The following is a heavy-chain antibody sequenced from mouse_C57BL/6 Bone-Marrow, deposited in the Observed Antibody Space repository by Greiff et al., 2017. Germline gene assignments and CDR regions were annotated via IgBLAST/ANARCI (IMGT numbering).Heavy chain of an antibody. CDR1: GYTFTSYW. CDR2: IDPSDGNT. J-gene: IGHJ1*03. Sequence: QVQLQQPGAELVKPGASVKLSCKASGYTFTSYWMPWVKQRPGQGLEWIGEIDPSDGNTNYNQKFKGKATFTVDTSSSTAYMQRSSLTSEDSAVYYCAREDYGSTFDVWGTGTTVTVSS. D-gene: IGHD1-1*01. V-gene: IGHV1-50*01. CDR3: AREDYGSTFDV.